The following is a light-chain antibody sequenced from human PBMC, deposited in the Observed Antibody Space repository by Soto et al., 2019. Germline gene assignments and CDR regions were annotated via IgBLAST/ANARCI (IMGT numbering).Light chain of an antibody. Sequence: QSVLTQPPSASGTPGQRVTISCPGSSSNIGSNTVNWYQQLPGTAPKLLIYSNNQRPSGVPDRFSGPKSGTSASLAISGLQSEDEADYYCAAWDDSLNGWVFGGGTKLTVL. CDR1: SSNIGSNT. CDR3: AAWDDSLNGWV. CDR2: SNN. J-gene: IGLJ3*02. V-gene: IGLV1-44*01.